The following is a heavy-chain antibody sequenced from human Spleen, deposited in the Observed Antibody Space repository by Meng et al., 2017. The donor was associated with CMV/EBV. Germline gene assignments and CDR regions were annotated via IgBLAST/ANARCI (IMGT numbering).Heavy chain of an antibody. J-gene: IGHJ4*02. CDR3: ARDSGVCSSTSCYRNDY. CDR2: ITSSSDYM. V-gene: IGHV3-21*01. D-gene: IGHD2-2*02. CDR1: GFTFSSYS. Sequence: GGSLRLSCAASGFTFSSYSMNWVRQAPGKGLEWVSSITSSSDYMYYADSVKGRFTISRDNAKNSLYLQMNSLRVEDTAVYYCARDSGVCSSTSCYRNDYWGQGTLVTVSS.